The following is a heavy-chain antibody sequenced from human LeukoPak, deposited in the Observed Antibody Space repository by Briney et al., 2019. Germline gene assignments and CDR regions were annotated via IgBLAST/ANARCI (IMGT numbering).Heavy chain of an antibody. Sequence: GGSLRLSRAASGFPFSSYWMHWVRHVPGKGLLWVSRINSDGSATIYADSVRGRFTISRDNAKNTLYLQMSGLRVEDTAVYHCASDSPYYGMDVWGQGTTVTVSS. V-gene: IGHV3-74*01. J-gene: IGHJ6*02. CDR2: INSDGSAT. CDR1: GFPFSSYW. CDR3: ASDSPYYGMDV.